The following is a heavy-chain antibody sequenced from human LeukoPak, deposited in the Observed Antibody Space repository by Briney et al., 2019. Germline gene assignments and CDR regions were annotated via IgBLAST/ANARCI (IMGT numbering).Heavy chain of an antibody. V-gene: IGHV4-59*01. CDR2: IYYSGST. J-gene: IGHJ3*02. CDR3: ARFPNEIDAFDI. CDR1: GGSISSYY. Sequence: SETLSLTCTVSGGSISSYYWSWIRQPPGKGLEWIGYIYYSGSTNYNPSLKSRVTISVDTSKNQFSLKLSSVTAADTAVYYCARFPNEIDAFDIWGQGTMVTVSS.